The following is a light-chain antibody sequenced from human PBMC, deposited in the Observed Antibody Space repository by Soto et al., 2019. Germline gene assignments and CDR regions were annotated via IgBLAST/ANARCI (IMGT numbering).Light chain of an antibody. CDR3: SSYAGSNNFV. Sequence: QSALTQPPSASGSPGQSVTISCTGTSSDVGGYNYVSWYQQHPGKAPKLMIYEVSKRPSGVPDRFSGSKSGNTASLTVSGLQAEHEADYYCSSYAGSNNFVFGTRTKVTVL. CDR2: EVS. J-gene: IGLJ1*01. CDR1: SSDVGGYNY. V-gene: IGLV2-8*01.